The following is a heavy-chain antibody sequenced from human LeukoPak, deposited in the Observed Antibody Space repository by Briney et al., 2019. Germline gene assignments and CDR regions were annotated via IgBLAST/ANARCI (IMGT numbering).Heavy chain of an antibody. CDR3: ASGTWNDGLYY. J-gene: IGHJ4*02. CDR1: GGSISGSRYY. Sequence: PSETLSLTCTVSGGSISGSRYYWGWVRQPPGKGLEWIGSIYYSGSTYYNPSLKSRVTISVDTSKNQFSLKVSSVTAADTAVYYCASGTWNDGLYYWGQGTLVTVSS. V-gene: IGHV4-39*07. CDR2: IYYSGST. D-gene: IGHD1-1*01.